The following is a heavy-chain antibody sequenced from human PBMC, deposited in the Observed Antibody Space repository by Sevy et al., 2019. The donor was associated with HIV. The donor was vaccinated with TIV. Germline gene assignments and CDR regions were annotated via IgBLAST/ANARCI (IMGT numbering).Heavy chain of an antibody. J-gene: IGHJ4*02. CDR2: IKRQSDGATT. CDR1: GFDFNGAW. Sequence: GGSLRLSCAASGFDFNGAWMNWVRQAPGEGLEWVGRIKRQSDGATTEYAAPVKDRFTISRDDSKTTLYLQMNSLETEDTGVYYCTTAGGYSGTSWGGGYWGQGTLVTVSS. D-gene: IGHD5-12*01. CDR3: TTAGGYSGTSWGGGY. V-gene: IGHV3-15*07.